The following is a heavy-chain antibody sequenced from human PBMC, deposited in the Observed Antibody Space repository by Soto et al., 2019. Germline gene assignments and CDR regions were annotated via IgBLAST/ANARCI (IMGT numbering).Heavy chain of an antibody. CDR1: GGSFSGYY. V-gene: IGHV4-34*01. CDR2: INHSGSN. CDR3: ARGYDKRNARGYYYYYYMDV. Sequence: QVQLQQWGAGLLKPSETLSLTCAVYGGSFSGYYWSWIRQPPGKGLEWIGEINHSGSNNYNPSLKSRVTISVDTSKNQFSLKLSSVTAADTAVYYCARGYDKRNARGYYYYYYMDVWGKGTTVTVSS. J-gene: IGHJ6*03. D-gene: IGHD3-9*01.